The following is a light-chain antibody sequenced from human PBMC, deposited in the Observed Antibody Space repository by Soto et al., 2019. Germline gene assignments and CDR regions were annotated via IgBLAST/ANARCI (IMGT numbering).Light chain of an antibody. CDR1: SSDVGGYNY. V-gene: IGLV2-8*01. CDR2: EVS. CDR3: TSYAGNKGWV. Sequence: QSALTQPPSASGSPGQSVTISCTGTSSDVGGYNYVSWYQQHPGKAPKVEIYEVSKRPSGVPDRFSGSKSGNMASLTVSGLQAEDEADYYCTSYAGNKGWVFGGGTKLTVL. J-gene: IGLJ3*02.